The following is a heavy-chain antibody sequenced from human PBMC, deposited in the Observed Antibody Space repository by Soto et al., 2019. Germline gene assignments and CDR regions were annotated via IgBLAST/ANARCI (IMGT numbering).Heavy chain of an antibody. J-gene: IGHJ1*01. D-gene: IGHD6-19*01. CDR3: AKDPVSALYCQH. CDR1: GFTFSSYA. V-gene: IGHV3-23*04. Sequence: EVQLVESGGGLVQPGRSLRLSCAASGFTFSSYAMSWVRQAPGKGLEWVSAISGSGGSTYYADSVKGRFTISRDNSKNTLYLQMNSLRAEYTDVYYCAKDPVSALYCQHWGQGTLVTVAS. CDR2: ISGSGGST.